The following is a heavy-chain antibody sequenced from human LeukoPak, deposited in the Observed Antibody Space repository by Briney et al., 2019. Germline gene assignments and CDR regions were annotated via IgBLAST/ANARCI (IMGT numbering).Heavy chain of an antibody. CDR3: ARDFWGAYRVDFYDY. V-gene: IGHV3-23*01. CDR2: ISGNGGGT. Sequence: GGSLRLSCVASGCTLSSYAMTWVRQAPGKGLEWVSVISGNGGGTNYADSVKGRFTISRDNSKNTLYLQMNSLRADDTAIYYCARDFWGAYRVDFYDYWGQGALVTVSS. J-gene: IGHJ4*02. D-gene: IGHD3-3*01. CDR1: GCTLSSYA.